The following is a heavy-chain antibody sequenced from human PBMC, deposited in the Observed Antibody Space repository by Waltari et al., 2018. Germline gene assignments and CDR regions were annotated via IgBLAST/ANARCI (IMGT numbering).Heavy chain of an antibody. D-gene: IGHD2-21*02. CDR2: IYNDGTK. Sequence: EVQLVESGGGVIQPGGSLRLSCAASGFIVITNYMSWVRQAPGKGLEWVSVIYNDGTKLYADSVKGRFTVSRDNSKNMVHLQMDSLRAEDTAVYYCATDGDGDCSLCLAQWGQGTLVTVSS. V-gene: IGHV3-53*01. J-gene: IGHJ4*02. CDR1: GFIVITNY. CDR3: ATDGDGDCSLCLAQ.